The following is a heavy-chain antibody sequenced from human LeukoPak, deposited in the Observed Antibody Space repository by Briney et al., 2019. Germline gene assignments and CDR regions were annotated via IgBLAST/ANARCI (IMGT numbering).Heavy chain of an antibody. CDR1: GFTFSSYS. J-gene: IGHJ3*01. V-gene: IGHV3-21*06. Sequence: GGSLRLSCVASGFTFSSYSMNWVRQAPGEGLEWVSSISSGSSYIYYADYADSVKGRFSISRDNAKNSLYLQMNSLRVEDTAVYYCARAVGTTTGDAFDVWGRGTMVTVSS. CDR3: ARAVGTTTGDAFDV. D-gene: IGHD1-26*01. CDR2: ISSGSSYI.